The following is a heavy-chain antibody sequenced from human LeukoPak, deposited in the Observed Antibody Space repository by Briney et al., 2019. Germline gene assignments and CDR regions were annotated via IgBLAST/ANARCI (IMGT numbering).Heavy chain of an antibody. CDR2: INEDGGVI. V-gene: IGHV3-7*01. D-gene: IGHD1-26*01. J-gene: IGHJ4*02. Sequence: GGSLRLSCVVSGGTFSAYWMAWVCQAPGKGLEWVAEINEDGGVIYYVDSMKGRFTISRDNAKNSLYLEMKTLGVEDTAVYYCAKVPRDSGCYWGQGTLVTVSS. CDR1: GGTFSAYW. CDR3: AKVPRDSGCY.